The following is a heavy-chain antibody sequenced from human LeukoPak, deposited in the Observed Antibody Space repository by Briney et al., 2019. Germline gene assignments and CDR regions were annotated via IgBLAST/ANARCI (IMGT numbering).Heavy chain of an antibody. Sequence: GESLKISCKGSGYSFSSYWIAWVRQVPGRGLELMGIIYPGDSDTRYSPSFQAQVTISADKSTTTAYLQWSSLKASDTAMYYCARRGKMTTASHWFDPWGQGTLVTVSS. CDR3: ARRGKMTTASHWFDP. CDR2: IYPGDSDT. J-gene: IGHJ5*02. D-gene: IGHD4-17*01. V-gene: IGHV5-51*01. CDR1: GYSFSSYW.